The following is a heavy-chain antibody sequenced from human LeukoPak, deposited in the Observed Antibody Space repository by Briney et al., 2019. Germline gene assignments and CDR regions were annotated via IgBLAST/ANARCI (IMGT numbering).Heavy chain of an antibody. CDR2: ITTRSYT. Sequence: PGGSLRLSCAASGFTFSHYYMSGFRQAPAKGLVGVLYITTRSYTKYADSVKGRFTISRDNAKNSLYLQMNSLRAEDAAVYYCARKSEGIQLWYFALWGRGTLVTVSS. V-gene: IGHV3-11*03. CDR1: GFTFSHYY. J-gene: IGHJ2*01. CDR3: ARKSEGIQLWYFAL. D-gene: IGHD1-1*01.